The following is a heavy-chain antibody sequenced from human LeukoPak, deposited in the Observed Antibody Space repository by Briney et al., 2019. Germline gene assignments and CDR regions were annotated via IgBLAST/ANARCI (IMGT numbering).Heavy chain of an antibody. Sequence: SETLSLTCTVSGGSVSSGSFYWSWIRQPAGKGLEWIGRMYTSRSTNYNSSLKSRVTISLDTFKNQFSLKLNSVTAADTAVYYCARFATRFDAFDIWGQGTTVTVSS. D-gene: IGHD2-2*01. V-gene: IGHV4-61*02. CDR1: GGSVSSGSFY. CDR2: MYTSRST. CDR3: ARFATRFDAFDI. J-gene: IGHJ3*02.